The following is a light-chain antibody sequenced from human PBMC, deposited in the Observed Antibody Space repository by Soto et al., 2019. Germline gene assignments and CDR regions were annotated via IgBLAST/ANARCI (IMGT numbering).Light chain of an antibody. J-gene: IGLJ1*01. CDR2: GNS. CDR1: SSNIGAGYD. CDR3: QSYDSSLSGYV. V-gene: IGLV1-40*01. Sequence: QSVLTQPPSVSGAPGQRVTISCSGSSSNIGAGYDVQWYQQLPGTAPKLLIYGNSNRLSGVPDRFSGSKSGTSASLAITGLQAEDEADYYCQSYDSSLSGYVFGTGTKVTVL.